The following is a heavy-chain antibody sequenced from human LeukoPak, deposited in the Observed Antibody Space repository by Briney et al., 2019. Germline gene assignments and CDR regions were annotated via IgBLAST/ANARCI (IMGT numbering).Heavy chain of an antibody. D-gene: IGHD2-2*01. V-gene: IGHV4-34*01. CDR3: ARGGYCSSTSCYFFDY. CDR1: GGPFSGYY. J-gene: IGHJ4*02. CDR2: INHSGST. Sequence: KTSETLSLTCAVYGGPFSGYYWSWIRQPPEKGLEWIGEINHSGSTNYNPSLKSRVTISVDTSKNQFSLKLSSVTAADTAVYYCARGGYCSSTSCYFFDYWGQGILVTVSS.